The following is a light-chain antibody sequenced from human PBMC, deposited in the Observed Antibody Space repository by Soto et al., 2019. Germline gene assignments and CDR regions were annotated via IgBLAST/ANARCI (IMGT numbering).Light chain of an antibody. CDR3: QQYLTSPKT. Sequence: EIVLTQSPGTLSLSPGERATLSCRASQSGYDSYLAWYQQKPAQAPRLLIYAASRRAPGIPERFSGSGSGTDFTLTISRLEPEDFAVYYCQQYLTSPKTFGQGTKVDIK. CDR2: AAS. V-gene: IGKV3-20*01. J-gene: IGKJ1*01. CDR1: QSGYDSY.